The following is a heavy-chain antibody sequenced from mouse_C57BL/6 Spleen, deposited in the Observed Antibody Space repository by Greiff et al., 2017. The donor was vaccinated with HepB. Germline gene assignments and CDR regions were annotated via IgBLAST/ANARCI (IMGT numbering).Heavy chain of an antibody. CDR1: GFSLTSYG. J-gene: IGHJ4*01. D-gene: IGHD1-1*01. V-gene: IGHV2-5*01. CDR2: IWRGGST. CDR3: AKTLNYGSSPSPMDY. Sequence: QVQLQQSGPGLVQPSQSLSITCTVSGFSLTSYGVHWVRQSPGKGLEWLGVIWRGGSTDYNAAFMSRLSITKDNSKSQVFFKMNSLQADDTAIYYCAKTLNYGSSPSPMDYWGQGTSVTVSS.